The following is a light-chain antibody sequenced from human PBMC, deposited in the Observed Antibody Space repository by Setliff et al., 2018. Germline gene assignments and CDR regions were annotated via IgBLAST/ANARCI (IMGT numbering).Light chain of an antibody. Sequence: QSVLTQPAAVSGSPGQSITISCAGTSSDVGGYNYVSWYQQHPGKAPKLMIYEVTKRPSGVSDRFSGSKSGNTASLTISGLQAEDEADYYCLSYTNKSTHALFAGGTKVTVL. J-gene: IGLJ2*01. CDR3: LSYTNKSTHAL. CDR1: SSDVGGYNY. V-gene: IGLV2-14*03. CDR2: EVT.